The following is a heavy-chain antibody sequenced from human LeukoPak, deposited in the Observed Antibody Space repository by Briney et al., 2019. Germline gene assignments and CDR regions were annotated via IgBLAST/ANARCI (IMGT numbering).Heavy chain of an antibody. Sequence: SQTLSLTCTVSGGSISSGSYYWSWIRQPAGKGLEWIGRIYTSGSTNYNPSLKSRVTISVDTSKNQFSLKLSSVTAADTAVYYCASFLSSGYYGDYWGQGTLVTVSS. CDR3: ASFLSSGYYGDY. CDR2: IYTSGST. J-gene: IGHJ4*02. V-gene: IGHV4-61*02. CDR1: GGSISSGSYY. D-gene: IGHD3-22*01.